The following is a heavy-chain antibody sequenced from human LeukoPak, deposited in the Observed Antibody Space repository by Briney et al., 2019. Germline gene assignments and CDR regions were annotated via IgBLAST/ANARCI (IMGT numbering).Heavy chain of an antibody. J-gene: IGHJ4*02. Sequence: GASVTVSCKASGGAFSSYVISWVRQAPGQGLEWMGGIIPIFGTANYAQKFQGRVTITADESTSTAYMELSSLRSDDTAVYYCAGGAWSGYYHLFEDWGQGTLVTVSS. D-gene: IGHD3-3*01. CDR1: GGAFSSYV. CDR2: IIPIFGTA. CDR3: AGGAWSGYYHLFED. V-gene: IGHV1-69*13.